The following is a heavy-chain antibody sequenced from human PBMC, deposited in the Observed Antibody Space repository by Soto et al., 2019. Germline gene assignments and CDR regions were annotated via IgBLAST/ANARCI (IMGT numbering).Heavy chain of an antibody. CDR1: GGSISSSSYY. J-gene: IGHJ4*02. CDR3: ARPRTYRGKPAGYDY. D-gene: IGHD2-15*01. V-gene: IGHV4-39*01. Sequence: SATLSLTCTVSGGSISSSSYYWGWILQPPGKVLEWIGSIYYSGSTYYNPSLKSRVTISVDTSKNQFSLKLSSVTAADTAVYYCARPRTYRGKPAGYDYWGQGTRVTVSS. CDR2: IYYSGST.